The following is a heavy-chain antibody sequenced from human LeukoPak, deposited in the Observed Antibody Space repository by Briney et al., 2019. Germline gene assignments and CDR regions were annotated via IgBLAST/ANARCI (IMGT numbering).Heavy chain of an antibody. V-gene: IGHV3-7*03. D-gene: IGHD3-16*01. J-gene: IGHJ6*02. CDR2: INHNGNVN. CDR1: GFTFSSYW. Sequence: GGSPRLSCAASGFTFSSYWMNWARQAPGKGLEWVASINHNGNVNYYVDSVKGRFTISRDDAKNSLYLQMSNLRAEDTAVYFCARGGGLDVWGQGATVTVSS. CDR3: ARGGGLDV.